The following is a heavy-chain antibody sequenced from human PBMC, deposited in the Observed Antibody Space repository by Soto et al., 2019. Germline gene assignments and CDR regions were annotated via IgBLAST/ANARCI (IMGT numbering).Heavy chain of an antibody. CDR2: INSDGSST. CDR3: ARVRVSDTLDPPYYYYYGMDV. CDR1: GFTFSSYW. V-gene: IGHV3-74*01. J-gene: IGHJ6*02. D-gene: IGHD3-10*01. Sequence: GGSLRLSCAASGFTFSSYWMHWVRQAPGKGLVWVSRINSDGSSTSYADSVKGRFTISRDNAKNTLYLQMNSLRAEDTAVYYCARVRVSDTLDPPYYYYYGMDVWGQGTTVTVSS.